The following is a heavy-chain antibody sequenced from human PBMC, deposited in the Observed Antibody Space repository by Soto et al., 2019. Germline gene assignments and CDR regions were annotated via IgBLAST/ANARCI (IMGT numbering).Heavy chain of an antibody. J-gene: IGHJ5*02. V-gene: IGHV3-23*01. D-gene: IGHD3-10*01. CDR1: GFTFSSYA. CDR2: ISGSGGST. CDR3: AKDLRSITMVRGVFDP. Sequence: XVSLRLSCAASGFTFSSYAMSWVRQAPGKGLEWVSAISGSGGSTYYADSVKGRFTISRDNSKNTPYLQMNSLRAEDTAVYYCAKDLRSITMVRGVFDPWGQGTLVTVSS.